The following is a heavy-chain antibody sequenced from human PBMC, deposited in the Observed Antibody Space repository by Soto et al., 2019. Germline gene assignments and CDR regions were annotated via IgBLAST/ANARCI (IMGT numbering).Heavy chain of an antibody. D-gene: IGHD1-26*01. CDR1: GDTISTGGYT. J-gene: IGHJ5*02. CDR3: ARLMYSGNRSPRRYWFDT. CDR2: IYYNGNP. V-gene: IGHV4-61*05. Sequence: PSETLSLTCDVSGDTISTGGYTWAWIRQPPGKALEWIGHIYYNGNPNYNPSLKSRVTISVDKSKNLFSLNLSSVTAADTVVYYCARLMYSGNRSPRRYWFDTWGQGTLVTVSS.